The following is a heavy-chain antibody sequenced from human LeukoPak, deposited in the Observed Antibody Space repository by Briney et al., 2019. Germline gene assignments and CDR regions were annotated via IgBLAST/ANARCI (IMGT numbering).Heavy chain of an antibody. D-gene: IGHD5-12*01. CDR3: ARREGSHYSVDI. J-gene: IGHJ6*02. V-gene: IGHV4-59*08. CDR1: GASLSSYY. CDR2: IYYSGVT. Sequence: PSGTLSLTCAVSGASLSSYYWSWIRLPPGKGLEWIGSIYYSGVTNFNPSLKRRIAMSVDTSRNLFSLKLSSVTAADTAVYYCARREGSHYSVDIWGQGTTVTVSS.